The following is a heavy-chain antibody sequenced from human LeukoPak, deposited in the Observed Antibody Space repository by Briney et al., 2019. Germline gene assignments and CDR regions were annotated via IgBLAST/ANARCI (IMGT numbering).Heavy chain of an antibody. D-gene: IGHD6-13*01. Sequence: AGGSLRLSCAASGFTFSSYSMNWVRPAPGKGLEWVSSISSSSSYIYYADSVKGRFTISRDNFKNTLYLQMNSLRAEDTAVYYCAKDSDELIAAAYNWFDPWGQGTLVTVSS. CDR1: GFTFSSYS. CDR2: ISSSSSYI. V-gene: IGHV3-21*04. J-gene: IGHJ5*02. CDR3: AKDSDELIAAAYNWFDP.